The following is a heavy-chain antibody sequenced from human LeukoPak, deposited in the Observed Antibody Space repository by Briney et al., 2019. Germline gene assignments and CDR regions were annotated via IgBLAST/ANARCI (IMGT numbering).Heavy chain of an antibody. Sequence: GGSLRLSCVGSGFTFGKFDMKWVRQAPGKGLEWVSYIDSSGSTRYKADSVRGRFTISRDNAKNSLYLQLSSLRPEDTGVYYCARDTVSPLAIATAGAGYTDVWGKGATVIVSS. J-gene: IGHJ6*03. CDR3: ARDTVSPLAIATAGAGYTDV. V-gene: IGHV3-48*03. CDR2: IDSSGSTR. D-gene: IGHD6-13*01. CDR1: GFTFGKFD.